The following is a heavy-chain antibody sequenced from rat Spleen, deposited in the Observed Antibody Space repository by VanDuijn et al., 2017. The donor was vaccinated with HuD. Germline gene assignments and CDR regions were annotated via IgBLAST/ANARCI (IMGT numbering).Heavy chain of an antibody. Sequence: EVRLVESGGGLVQPGRSMKLSCAASGFTFSNYYMAWVRQAPTKGLEWVASISVGAVNTYYRDSVKVRFTISRDNAKITLFLQMDSLRSEDTATYYCARHAGYYSGDYIMDAWGQGASVTVSS. CDR2: ISVGAVNT. J-gene: IGHJ4*01. D-gene: IGHD1-1*01. CDR1: GFTFSNYY. CDR3: ARHAGYYSGDYIMDA. V-gene: IGHV5-25*01.